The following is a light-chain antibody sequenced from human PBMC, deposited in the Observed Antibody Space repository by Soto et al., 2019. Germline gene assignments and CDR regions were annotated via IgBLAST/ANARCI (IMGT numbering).Light chain of an antibody. CDR3: SSYAGSIKFHYV. CDR2: GVS. Sequence: QSALTQPPSASGSPGQSVTISCTGTSSDVGGYNYVSWYQQHPGKAPKLIIYGVSKXPSGGPDSFSGSKSGNTASLTVSGLHAEDEADYYRSSYAGSIKFHYVFGTGTKVTVV. V-gene: IGLV2-8*01. CDR1: SSDVGGYNY. J-gene: IGLJ1*01.